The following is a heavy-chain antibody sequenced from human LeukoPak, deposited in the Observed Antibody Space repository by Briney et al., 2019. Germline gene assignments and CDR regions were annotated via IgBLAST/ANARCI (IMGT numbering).Heavy chain of an antibody. CDR3: ATHHGGNVGMDV. J-gene: IGHJ6*02. CDR1: GYTFTSYD. D-gene: IGHD4-23*01. CDR2: MNPNSGNT. Sequence: ASVKVSCKASGYTFTSYDNNWVRQATGQGLEWMGWMNPNSGNTGCAQKFQGRVTMTRNTSISTAYMELSSLRSEDTAVYYCATHHGGNVGMDVWGQGTTVTVSS. V-gene: IGHV1-8*01.